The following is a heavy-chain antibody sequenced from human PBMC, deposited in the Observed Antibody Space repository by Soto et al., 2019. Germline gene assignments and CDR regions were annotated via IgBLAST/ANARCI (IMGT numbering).Heavy chain of an antibody. CDR1: GYNFINYG. CDR2: ISGSNGAT. D-gene: IGHD5-12*01. J-gene: IGHJ5*01. Sequence: ASVKVSCKFSGYNFINYGMTWVRQAPGQGLEWMGWISGSNGATKYAQRFQARVTLTTDTSTNTAYMELRSLRLDDTAVYYCARDSKWLIINGNWLDSWGQGTLVTVS. CDR3: ARDSKWLIINGNWLDS. V-gene: IGHV1-18*04.